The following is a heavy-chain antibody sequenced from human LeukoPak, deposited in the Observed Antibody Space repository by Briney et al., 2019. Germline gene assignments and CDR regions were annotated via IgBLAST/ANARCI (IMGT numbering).Heavy chain of an antibody. CDR2: IFAGGTT. CDR1: GYSITSHY. D-gene: IGHD3-10*01. J-gene: IGHJ3*02. Sequence: SETLSLTCVVSGYSITSHYWSWIRQSPGKGLEWIGNIFAGGTTNYNPSVKSRVPISMDTSKNQFSLKMTSVTAADTAIYFCARGLWFGEQDGLGIWGPGTVVTVAS. CDR3: ARGLWFGEQDGLGI. V-gene: IGHV4-59*11.